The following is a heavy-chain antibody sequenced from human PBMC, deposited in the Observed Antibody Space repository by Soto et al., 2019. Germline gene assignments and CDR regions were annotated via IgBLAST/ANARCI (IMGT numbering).Heavy chain of an antibody. Sequence: SETLSLTCAVSGGSISSINWWSWVRQPPGKGLEWIGEIYHSGGTNYNPSLKSRVTISVDKSKIQFSLKLSSVIAADTAVYYCARVSAAGTYFDYWGQGTLVTVS. V-gene: IGHV4-4*02. CDR3: ARVSAAGTYFDY. J-gene: IGHJ4*02. CDR2: IYHSGGT. CDR1: GGSISSINW. D-gene: IGHD6-13*01.